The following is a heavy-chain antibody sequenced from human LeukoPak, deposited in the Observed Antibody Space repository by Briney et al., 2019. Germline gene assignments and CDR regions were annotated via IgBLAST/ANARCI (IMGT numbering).Heavy chain of an antibody. CDR2: IKQDGSTQ. Sequence: GGSLRLSCAASGFTFTNSWMAWVRQAPGKGLEWVANIKQDGSTQHYVDSLKGRFTISRDNPKNSLYLQMNSLRADDTAVYYCARDIDGSLDYWGQGILVTVAS. CDR1: GFTFTNSW. V-gene: IGHV3-7*01. CDR3: ARDIDGSLDY. D-gene: IGHD1-26*01. J-gene: IGHJ4*02.